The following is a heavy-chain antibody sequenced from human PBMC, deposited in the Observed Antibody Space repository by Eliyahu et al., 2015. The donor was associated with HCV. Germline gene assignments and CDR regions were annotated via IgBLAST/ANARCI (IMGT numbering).Heavy chain of an antibody. CDR3: ARDWSDSSSCGLCY. J-gene: IGHJ4*02. D-gene: IGHD6-13*01. CDR1: GFXFXSYW. CDR2: IKEDGSEK. V-gene: IGHV3-7*01. Sequence: EVQLVESGGGLVQPGGSLXLXXSASGFXFXSYWMSXVRRSPGKGLEWVANIKEDGSEKYYVDSVKGRFTIYRDNAENSLYLQMNSLRAEDTAVYYCARDWSDSSSCGLCYWGQGTLVTVSS.